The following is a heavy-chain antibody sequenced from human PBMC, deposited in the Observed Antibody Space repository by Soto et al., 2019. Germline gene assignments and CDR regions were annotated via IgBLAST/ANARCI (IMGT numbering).Heavy chain of an antibody. CDR2: INSGGSST. V-gene: IGHV3-74*01. CDR3: ARAGDRGYEPDD. Sequence: EVQLVESGGGLVQPGGSLTLSCAASGFTFSNYWMHWVRQAPGKGLVWVSRINSGGSSTSYADSVKGRFTISRDNARNTLYVQMNSLRVEDTAVYYCARAGDRGYEPDDWGQGNLVTVSS. J-gene: IGHJ4*02. CDR1: GFTFSNYW. D-gene: IGHD5-12*01.